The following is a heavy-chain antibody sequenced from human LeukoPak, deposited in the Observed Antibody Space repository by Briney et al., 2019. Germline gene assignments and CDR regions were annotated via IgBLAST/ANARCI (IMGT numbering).Heavy chain of an antibody. J-gene: IGHJ3*02. CDR1: GGSISSYY. V-gene: IGHV4-59*01. D-gene: IGHD3-10*01. Sequence: SETLSLTCTVSGGSISSYYWSWIRQPPGKGLEWIGYIYYSGSTNYNPSLKSRVTISVDTSKNQFSLKLSSVTAADTAVYYCARGSTLWFGELLDAFDIWGQGTMVTVSS. CDR3: ARGSTLWFGELLDAFDI. CDR2: IYYSGST.